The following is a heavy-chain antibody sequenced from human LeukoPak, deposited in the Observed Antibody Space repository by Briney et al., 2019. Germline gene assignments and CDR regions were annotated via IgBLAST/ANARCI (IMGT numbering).Heavy chain of an antibody. J-gene: IGHJ4*02. CDR3: ASDPRRYCSGGSCVVD. CDR1: GFTFSSYS. V-gene: IGHV3-21*01. CDR2: ISSISSYI. D-gene: IGHD2-15*01. Sequence: RWSLKLTCAASGFTFSSYSMYGVRQAPGKGLEWVSSISSISSYIYYAASVKGRFTISRDNAKNSLYLQMNSLRAEDTAVYYCASDPRRYCSGGSCVVDWGEGTLVSVSS.